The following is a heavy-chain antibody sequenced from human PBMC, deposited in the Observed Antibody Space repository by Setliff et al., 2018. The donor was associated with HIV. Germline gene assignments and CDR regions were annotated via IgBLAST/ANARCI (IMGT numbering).Heavy chain of an antibody. D-gene: IGHD3-22*01. V-gene: IGHV4-61*01. CDR1: GGSVSSGTYY. Sequence: SETLSLTCTVSGGSVSSGTYYWTWIRQPPGKALEWIGYIYYSGGTSYSGTTYYNPSVASRITISGDTSKNQFSLKLTSVTAADTAIYYCARENGWLFGWFDPWGQGTPVTVSS. CDR2: IYYSGGT. CDR3: ARENGWLFGWFDP. J-gene: IGHJ5*02.